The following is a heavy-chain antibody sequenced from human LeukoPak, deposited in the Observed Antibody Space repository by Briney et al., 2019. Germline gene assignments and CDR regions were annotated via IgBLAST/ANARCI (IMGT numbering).Heavy chain of an antibody. CDR3: ARDSGYSGSDSVYFDY. CDR1: GGTFSSYA. J-gene: IGHJ4*02. Sequence: ASVKVSCKASGGTFSSYAISWVRQAPGQGLESMGRIIPILGIANYAQKFQGRVTITADKSTSTAYMELSSLRSEDTAAYYCARDSGYSGSDSVYFDYWGPGTLVTVSS. V-gene: IGHV1-69*04. CDR2: IIPILGIA. D-gene: IGHD5-12*01.